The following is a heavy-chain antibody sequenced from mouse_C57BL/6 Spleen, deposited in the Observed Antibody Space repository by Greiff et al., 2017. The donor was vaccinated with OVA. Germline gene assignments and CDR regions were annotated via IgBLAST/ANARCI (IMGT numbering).Heavy chain of an antibody. CDR3: ARHDPPYDYDGFYAMDY. D-gene: IGHD2-4*01. CDR1: GYTFTEYT. Sequence: QVQLKESGAELVKPGASVKLSCKASGYTFTEYTIHWVKQRSGQGLEWIGWFYPGRGSIKYNEKFKDKAPLTADKSSSTVYMELSRLTSEDSAVYFCARHDPPYDYDGFYAMDYWGQGTSVTVSS. J-gene: IGHJ4*01. V-gene: IGHV1-62-2*01. CDR2: FYPGRGSI.